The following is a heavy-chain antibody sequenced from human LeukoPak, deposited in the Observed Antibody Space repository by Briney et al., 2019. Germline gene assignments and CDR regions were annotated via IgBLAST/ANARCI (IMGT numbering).Heavy chain of an antibody. Sequence: ASVKVSCRASGYSFTSHYMHWVRQAPGQGLEWMGWISAYNGNTNYAQKLQGRVTMTTDTSTSTAYMELRSLRSDDTAVYYCARDQDSSGYYPGPTDYWGQGTLVTVSS. CDR2: ISAYNGNT. J-gene: IGHJ4*02. D-gene: IGHD3-22*01. CDR3: ARDQDSSGYYPGPTDY. V-gene: IGHV1-18*04. CDR1: GYSFTSHY.